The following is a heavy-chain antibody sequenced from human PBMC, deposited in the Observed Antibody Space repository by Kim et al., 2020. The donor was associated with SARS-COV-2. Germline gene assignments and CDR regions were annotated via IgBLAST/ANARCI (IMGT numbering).Heavy chain of an antibody. CDR2: IGTAGDT. CDR1: GFTFSSYD. CDR3: ARGYSSSWYWAFDI. Sequence: GGSLRLSCAASGFTFSSYDMHWVRQATGKGLEWVSAIGTAGDTYYPGSVKGRFTISRENPKNSLYLQMNSLRAGDTAVYYCARGYSSSWYWAFDIWGQGTMVTVSS. V-gene: IGHV3-13*01. J-gene: IGHJ3*02. D-gene: IGHD6-13*01.